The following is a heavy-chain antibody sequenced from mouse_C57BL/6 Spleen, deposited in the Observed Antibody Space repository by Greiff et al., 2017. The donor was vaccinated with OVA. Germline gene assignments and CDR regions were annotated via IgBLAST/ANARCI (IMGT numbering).Heavy chain of an antibody. J-gene: IGHJ3*01. CDR2: FYPGDGDT. D-gene: IGHD4-1*01. CDR3: ARSWDEGAWFAY. V-gene: IGHV1-82*01. Sequence: QVQLQQSGPELVKPGASVLISCMASGYAFSSSWLNWVKQRPGMGLEWIGRFYPGDGDTTYNGKFKGKATLTADKSSSTAYLQLSSLTSEDSAVYFCARSWDEGAWFAYWGQGTLVTVSA. CDR1: GYAFSSSW.